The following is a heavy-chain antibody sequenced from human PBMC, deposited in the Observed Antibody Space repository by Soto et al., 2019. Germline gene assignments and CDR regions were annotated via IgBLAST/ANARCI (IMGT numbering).Heavy chain of an antibody. V-gene: IGHV4-34*01. CDR2: INHSGST. J-gene: IGHJ4*02. Sequence: TSETLSLTCAVYGGSFSGYYWSWIRQPPGKGLEWIGEINHSGSTNYNPSLKSRVTISVDTSKNQFSLKLSSVTAADTAVYYCARAFGGAVANFDYWGQGTLVTVSS. CDR1: GGSFSGYY. CDR3: ARAFGGAVANFDY. D-gene: IGHD6-19*01.